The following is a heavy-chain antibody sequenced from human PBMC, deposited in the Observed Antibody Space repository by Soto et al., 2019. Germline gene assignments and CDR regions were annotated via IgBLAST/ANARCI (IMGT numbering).Heavy chain of an antibody. J-gene: IGHJ4*02. CDR2: IYYSGRT. D-gene: IGHD5-18*01. Sequence: SETLSLTCTFSGGSISSGGYYLSWIRQHPGKGLEWIGYIYYSGRTNYNPSLKSRVTISVDTSKNQFSLKLSSVTAADTAVYYCARHVGYGREYYFDYWGQGTLVTVSS. CDR3: ARHVGYGREYYFDY. CDR1: GGSISSGGYY. V-gene: IGHV4-61*08.